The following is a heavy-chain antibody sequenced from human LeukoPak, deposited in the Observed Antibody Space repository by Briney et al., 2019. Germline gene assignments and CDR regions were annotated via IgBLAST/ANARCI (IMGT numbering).Heavy chain of an antibody. V-gene: IGHV3-30*04. CDR2: ISYDGSNK. CDR1: GFTFSSYA. Sequence: GGSLRLSCAASGFTFSSYAMHWVRQAPGKGLEWVAVISYDGSNKYYADSVKGRFTISRDNSKNTLYLQMNSLRAEDTAVYCCARSRQYRPGAFDIWGQGTMVTVSS. J-gene: IGHJ3*02. CDR3: ARSRQYRPGAFDI. D-gene: IGHD6-6*01.